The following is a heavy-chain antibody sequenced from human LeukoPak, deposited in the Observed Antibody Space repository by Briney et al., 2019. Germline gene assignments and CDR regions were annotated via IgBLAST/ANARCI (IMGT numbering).Heavy chain of an antibody. CDR2: IYPGDSDT. J-gene: IGHJ4*02. CDR3: ARQVDGYMAY. Sequence: GESLKLSCTGSGYTFTSYWIGWVRQRPGKGLEWMGIIYPGDSDTRYSPSFQGQVTISADKSISTAYLQWSSLKASDTAMYYCARQVDGYMAYWGQGTLVTVSS. V-gene: IGHV5-51*01. D-gene: IGHD5-24*01. CDR1: GYTFTSYW.